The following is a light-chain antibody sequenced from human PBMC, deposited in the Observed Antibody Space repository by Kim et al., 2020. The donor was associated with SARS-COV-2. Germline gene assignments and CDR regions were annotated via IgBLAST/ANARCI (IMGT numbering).Light chain of an antibody. Sequence: GKTVTTSCTRSSGSIASNYVQWYQQRPGSAPTIVIHEDNQRQFGVPDRFSGSIDSSSNSASLTISGLKTEDEGDYYCQSYDTTNRVFGGGTQLTVL. CDR3: QSYDTTNRV. CDR2: EDN. V-gene: IGLV6-57*03. J-gene: IGLJ3*02. CDR1: SGSIASNY.